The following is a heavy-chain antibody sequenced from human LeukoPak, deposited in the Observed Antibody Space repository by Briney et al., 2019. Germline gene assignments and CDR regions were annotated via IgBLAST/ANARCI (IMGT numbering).Heavy chain of an antibody. D-gene: IGHD1-26*01. V-gene: IGHV4-30-2*01. Sequence: SETLSLTCAVSGGSISSGGYSWSWIRQPPGKGLEWIGYIYHSGSTYYNPSLKSRVTISVDRSKNQFSLKLSSVTAADTAVYYCARDGSGSYPVWFDPWGQGTLVTVSS. CDR2: IYHSGST. CDR1: GGSISSGGYS. J-gene: IGHJ5*02. CDR3: ARDGSGSYPVWFDP.